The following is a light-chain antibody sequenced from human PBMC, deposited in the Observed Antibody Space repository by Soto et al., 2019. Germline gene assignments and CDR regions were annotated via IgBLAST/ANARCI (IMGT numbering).Light chain of an antibody. J-gene: IGKJ2*01. CDR1: QVSTTS. Sequence: DIQMTQSPSPLTASLGARVTITCLASQVSTTSLDWFQQKPGKDPSLLIFDGSYFERGVPSRFSGSGSGTEFSFTISSLQPDDIATYYCQQYDSLPYTFGQGTKVDIK. V-gene: IGKV1-5*01. CDR2: DGS. CDR3: QQYDSLPYT.